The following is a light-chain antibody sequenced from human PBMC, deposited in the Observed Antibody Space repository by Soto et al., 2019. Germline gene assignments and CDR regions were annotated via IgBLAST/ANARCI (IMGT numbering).Light chain of an antibody. CDR2: GAS. J-gene: IGKJ1*01. CDR3: QQYGSSGT. Sequence: EILMTQSPATLSVSPGERATLSCRASQSVSSSYLAWYQQKPGEAPRLLIYGASTRATGIPDRLSGSGSGTDFTLPIRRLEPEDFAVYYCQQYGSSGTFGQGTKVDIK. CDR1: QSVSSSY. V-gene: IGKV3-20*01.